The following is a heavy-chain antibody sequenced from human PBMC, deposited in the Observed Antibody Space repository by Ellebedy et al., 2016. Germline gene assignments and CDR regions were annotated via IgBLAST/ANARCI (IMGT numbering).Heavy chain of an antibody. J-gene: IGHJ6*02. CDR1: GFTFSSYG. D-gene: IGHD3-9*01. V-gene: IGHV3-33*01. CDR2: IWYDGSNK. Sequence: GESLKISXAASGFTFSSYGMHWVRQAPGKGLEWVAVIWYDGSNKYYADSVKGRFTISRDNSKNTLYLQMNSLRAEDTAVYYCARERRYFDVSYGMDVWGQGTTVTVSS. CDR3: ARERRYFDVSYGMDV.